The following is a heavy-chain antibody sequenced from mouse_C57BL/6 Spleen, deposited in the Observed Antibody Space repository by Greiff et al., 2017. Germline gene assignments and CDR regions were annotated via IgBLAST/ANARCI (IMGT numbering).Heavy chain of an antibody. D-gene: IGHD1-1*01. CDR2: IYPRSGNT. CDR3: AEITTVVATRAMDY. Sequence: QIQLQQSGAELARPGASVKLSCKASGYTFTSYGISWVKQRTGQGLEWIGEIYPRSGNTYYNEKFKGKATLTADKSSSTAYMELRRLTSEDSAVYFCAEITTVVATRAMDYWGQGTSVTVSS. V-gene: IGHV1-81*01. J-gene: IGHJ4*01. CDR1: GYTFTSYG.